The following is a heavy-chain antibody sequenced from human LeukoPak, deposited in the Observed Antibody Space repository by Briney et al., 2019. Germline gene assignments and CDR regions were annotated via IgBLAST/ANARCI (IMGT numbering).Heavy chain of an antibody. CDR1: GFTFNRSW. CDR2: IKEDGSEK. Sequence: GGSLRLSCVASGFTFNRSWMSWVRQAPGKGLEWVANIKEDGSEKRYVDSVKGRFTISRVNAKNSVYLQMNSLRAEDTAVYYCARGKWEQTEVDYWGQGTLVTVSS. V-gene: IGHV3-7*01. CDR3: ARGKWEQTEVDY. D-gene: IGHD1-26*01. J-gene: IGHJ4*02.